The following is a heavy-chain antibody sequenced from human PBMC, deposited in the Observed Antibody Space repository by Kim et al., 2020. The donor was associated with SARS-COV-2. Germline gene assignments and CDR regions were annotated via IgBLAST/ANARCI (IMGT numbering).Heavy chain of an antibody. Sequence: SETLSLTCTVSGGSISSGSYYWSWIRQPAGKGLEWIGRIYTSGSTNYNPSLKSRVTISVDTSKNQFSLKLSSVTAADTAVYYCARGHGYNERGDYWGQGTLVTVSS. CDR2: IYTSGST. V-gene: IGHV4-61*02. CDR3: ARGHGYNERGDY. D-gene: IGHD5-12*01. CDR1: GGSISSGSYY. J-gene: IGHJ4*02.